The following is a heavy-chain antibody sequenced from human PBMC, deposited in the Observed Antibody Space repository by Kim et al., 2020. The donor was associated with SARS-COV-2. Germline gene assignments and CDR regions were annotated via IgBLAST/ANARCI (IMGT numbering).Heavy chain of an antibody. D-gene: IGHD3-16*01. Sequence: TYSPDSGKGRFTISRDNSKNTLYLQMNSLRAEDTAVYYCARDLGDYGMDVWGQGTTVTVSS. J-gene: IGHJ6*02. CDR3: ARDLGDYGMDV. V-gene: IGHV3-53*01. CDR2: T.